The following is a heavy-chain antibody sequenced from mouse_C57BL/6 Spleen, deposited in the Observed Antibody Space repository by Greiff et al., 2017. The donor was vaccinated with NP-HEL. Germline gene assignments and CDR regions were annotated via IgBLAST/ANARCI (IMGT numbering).Heavy chain of an antibody. J-gene: IGHJ3*01. CDR2: IDPEDGET. D-gene: IGHD1-3*01. CDR3: ARGKLMSAWFAY. CDR1: GFNIKDYY. Sequence: EVQLQQSGAELVKPGASVKLSCTASGFNIKDYYMHWVKQRTEQGLEWIGRIDPEDGETKYAPKFQGKATITANTSSNTDYLQLSSLTSKSTAVNCCARGKLMSAWFAYWGKETLVTVST. V-gene: IGHV14-2*01.